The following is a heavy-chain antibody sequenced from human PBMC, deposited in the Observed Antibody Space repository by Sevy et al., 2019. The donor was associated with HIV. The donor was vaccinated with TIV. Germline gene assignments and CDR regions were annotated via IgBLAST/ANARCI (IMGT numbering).Heavy chain of an antibody. CDR1: GGTFSSYA. D-gene: IGHD3-22*01. CDR3: ARGVTMIRGGGYYFDY. Sequence: ASVKVSCNASGGTFSSYAIHWVRQAPGQGLEWMGGIIPIFGTTNYAQKFQGRVTITADESTSTSNMELSSLRSEDTAVYYCARGVTMIRGGGYYFDYWGQGTLVTVSS. J-gene: IGHJ4*02. V-gene: IGHV1-69*13. CDR2: IIPIFGTT.